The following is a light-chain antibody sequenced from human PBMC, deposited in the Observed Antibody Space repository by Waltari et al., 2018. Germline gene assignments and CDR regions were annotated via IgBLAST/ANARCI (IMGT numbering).Light chain of an antibody. V-gene: IGKV1-5*03. Sequence: DIQMTQSPSTLSASAGDRVTITCRASQSISSWLAWYQQKPGKAPKLLIYKASSLESGVPSRFSGSGSGTEFTLTNSSLQPDDFATYYCQQYNSYSGLTFGGGTKVEIK. CDR3: QQYNSYSGLT. CDR1: QSISSW. CDR2: KAS. J-gene: IGKJ4*01.